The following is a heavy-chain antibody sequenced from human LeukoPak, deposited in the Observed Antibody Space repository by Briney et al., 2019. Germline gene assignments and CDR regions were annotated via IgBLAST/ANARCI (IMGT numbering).Heavy chain of an antibody. CDR2: FSDSGST. Sequence: PSETLSLTCTVSGGSISSGGHYWSWVRQHPGKGLEWIGYFSDSGSTNYNPSLKSRVTMSVDTSKNQFSLKLNSVTAADTAVYYCARDFLTGYSSYFDYWGQGTLVTVSS. V-gene: IGHV4-61*08. J-gene: IGHJ4*02. CDR3: ARDFLTGYSSYFDY. CDR1: GGSISSGGHY. D-gene: IGHD3-9*01.